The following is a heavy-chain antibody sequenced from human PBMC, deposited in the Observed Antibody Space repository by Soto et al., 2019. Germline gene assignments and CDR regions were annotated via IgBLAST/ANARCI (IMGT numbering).Heavy chain of an antibody. D-gene: IGHD4-17*01. CDR1: GGSISSGDYY. J-gene: IGHJ4*02. CDR3: ARMGDYGEDY. Sequence: SETLSLTCTVSGGSISSGDYYWSWIRQPPGKGLEWIGYIYYSGSTYYNPSLKSRVTISVDTSKNQFSLKLSSVTAPDTAVYYCARMGDYGEDYWGQGTLVTVSS. V-gene: IGHV4-30-4*01. CDR2: IYYSGST.